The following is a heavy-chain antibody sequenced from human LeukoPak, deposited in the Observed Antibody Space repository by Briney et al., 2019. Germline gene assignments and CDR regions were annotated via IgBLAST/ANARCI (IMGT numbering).Heavy chain of an antibody. CDR1: GYTFPSYF. Sequence: ASVKVSCKASGYTFPSYFMHWVRQAPGQGLEWMGIINPTGGSTTYAQKFQGRVTMTRDTSTSTVYMELSSLRSDDTAVYYCARVLPTVTTLISNHAFDIWGQGTMVTVSS. D-gene: IGHD4-17*01. V-gene: IGHV1-46*01. CDR3: ARVLPTVTTLISNHAFDI. CDR2: INPTGGST. J-gene: IGHJ3*02.